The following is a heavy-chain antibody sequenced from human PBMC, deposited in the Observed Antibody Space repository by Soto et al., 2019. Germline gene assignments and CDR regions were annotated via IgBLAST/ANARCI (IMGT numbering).Heavy chain of an antibody. J-gene: IGHJ4*02. D-gene: IGHD2-2*01. Sequence: PGGSLRLSCAASAASGFTFSSYTMNWVRQAPGKGLEWVSSISSSSTYIYYADSLKGRFTVSRDNTRNSLYLQMNSLRAEDSAVYYCARDPYCTSTTCLHYYFDYWGPGTLVTVFS. V-gene: IGHV3-21*01. CDR2: ISSSSTYI. CDR1: GFTFSSYT. CDR3: ARDPYCTSTTCLHYYFDY.